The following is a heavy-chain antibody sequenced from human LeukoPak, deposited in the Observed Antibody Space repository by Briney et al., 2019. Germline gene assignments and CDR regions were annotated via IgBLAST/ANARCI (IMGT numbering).Heavy chain of an antibody. CDR2: INSDGSST. D-gene: IGHD2-2*01. V-gene: IGHV3-74*01. J-gene: IGHJ4*02. CDR3: ARICSSTDCLIPD. CDR1: GFTFSSHA. Sequence: GGSLRLSCAASGFTFSSHAMSWVRQAPGKGLEWVSRINSDGSSTNYADSVKGRFTISRDNAKNTLYLQMSSLRVEDTAVYYCARICSSTDCLIPDWGQGTLVTVSS.